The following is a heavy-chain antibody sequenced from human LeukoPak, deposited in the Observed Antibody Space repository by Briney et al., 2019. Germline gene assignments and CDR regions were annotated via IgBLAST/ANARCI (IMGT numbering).Heavy chain of an antibody. CDR3: ARDGGYSYGSDY. Sequence: ASVKVPCKASGYTFTSYYMHWVRQAPGQGLEWMGRINPNSGGTNYAQKFQGRVTMTRDTSISTAYMELSRLRSDDTAVYYCARDGGYSYGSDYWGQGTLVTVSS. CDR1: GYTFTSYY. D-gene: IGHD5-18*01. J-gene: IGHJ4*02. V-gene: IGHV1-2*06. CDR2: INPNSGGT.